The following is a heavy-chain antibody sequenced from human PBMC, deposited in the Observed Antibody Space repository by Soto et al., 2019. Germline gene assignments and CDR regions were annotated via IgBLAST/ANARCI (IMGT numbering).Heavy chain of an antibody. CDR2: IIPIFGTA. J-gene: IGHJ4*02. V-gene: IGHV1-69*13. CDR1: GGTFSSYA. D-gene: IGHD6-13*01. Sequence: GASVKVSCKASGGTFSSYAISWVRQAPGQGLGWMGGIIPIFGTANYAQKFQGRVTITADESTSTAYMELSSLRSEDTAVYYCARDRAAGRFDYWGQGTLVTVSS. CDR3: ARDRAAGRFDY.